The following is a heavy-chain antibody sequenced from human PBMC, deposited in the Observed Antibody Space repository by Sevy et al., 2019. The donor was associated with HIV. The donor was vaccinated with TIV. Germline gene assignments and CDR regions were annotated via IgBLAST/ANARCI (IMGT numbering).Heavy chain of an antibody. V-gene: IGHV3-23*01. CDR1: GIIFTTSG. CDR3: AKDSRGNYYYFDN. CDR2: ISNSGGST. D-gene: IGHD1-26*01. J-gene: IGHJ4*02. Sequence: GGSLRLSCAVSGIIFTTSGMHWVRQAPGKGLEWVSSISNSGGSTYYADSVKGRFTISRDNSQNSLYLQMNSLRAEDTALYYCAKDSRGNYYYFDNWGQGTLVTVSS.